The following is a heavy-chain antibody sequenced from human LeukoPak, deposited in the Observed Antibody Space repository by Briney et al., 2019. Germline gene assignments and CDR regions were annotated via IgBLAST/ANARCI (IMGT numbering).Heavy chain of an antibody. D-gene: IGHD1-26*01. CDR3: ARRTVVAAYAY. V-gene: IGHV3-7*02. Sequence: PGGSLRLSCAAAGFRFSSNWMTCVRQGPGKALEWVASIQPDGSAKYYVDSVKGRFTISRDNAKNSLYLQMNSLRAEDTAVYYCARRTVVAAYAYWGQGTLVTVSS. CDR2: IQPDGSAK. CDR1: GFRFSSNW. J-gene: IGHJ4*02.